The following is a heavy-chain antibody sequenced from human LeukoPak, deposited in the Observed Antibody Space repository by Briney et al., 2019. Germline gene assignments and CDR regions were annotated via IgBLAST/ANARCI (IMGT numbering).Heavy chain of an antibody. CDR1: GGSISSGGYY. CDR3: ARAEDYDILTGPDAFDI. J-gene: IGHJ3*02. Sequence: SETLSLTCTVSGGSISSGGYYWSWIRQHPGKGLEWIVYIYYSGSTYYNPSLKSRVTISVDTSKNQFSLKLSPVTAADTAVYYCARAEDYDILTGPDAFDIWGQGTMVTVSS. D-gene: IGHD3-9*01. V-gene: IGHV4-31*03. CDR2: IYYSGST.